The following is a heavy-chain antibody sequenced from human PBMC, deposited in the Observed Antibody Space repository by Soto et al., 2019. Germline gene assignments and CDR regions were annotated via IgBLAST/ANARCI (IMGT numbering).Heavy chain of an antibody. CDR2: SSGIFGST. CDR1: GFTFSSYA. D-gene: IGHD2-8*01. V-gene: IGHV3-23*01. Sequence: GGSLRLSCAASGFTFSSYAMIWVRQAPVNGLGLVSASSGIFGSTYYADSVKGRFTISRDNSKKTLYLQMNGLRADDTAVYYCAKDRSCGTSFDNWGQGTLVTVSS. J-gene: IGHJ4*02. CDR3: AKDRSCGTSFDN.